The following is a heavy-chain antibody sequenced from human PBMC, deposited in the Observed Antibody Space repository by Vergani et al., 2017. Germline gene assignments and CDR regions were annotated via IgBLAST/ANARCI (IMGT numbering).Heavy chain of an antibody. CDR3: AKWGSGFLEWSYFDY. CDR1: GFTFSSYA. J-gene: IGHJ4*02. CDR2: ISYDGSNK. V-gene: IGHV3-30*18. Sequence: QVQLVESGGGVVQPGRSLRLSCAASGFTFSSYAMHWVRQAPGKGLEWVAVISYDGSNKYYADSVKGRFTISRDNSKNTLYLQMNSLRAEDTAVYYCAKWGSGFLEWSYFDYWGQGTLVTVSS. D-gene: IGHD3-3*01.